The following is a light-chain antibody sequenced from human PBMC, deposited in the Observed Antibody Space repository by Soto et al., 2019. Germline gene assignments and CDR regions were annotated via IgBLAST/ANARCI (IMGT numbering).Light chain of an antibody. Sequence: QSALTQPASVSGSPGQSITITCSGTSSDVGGDNYVSWYQQHPGKAPKLMIYEASKRPSGVSDRFSGSRSGSTASLTVSGLQAEDEADYYCSSSTNRGVLFAAGTKLTVL. J-gene: IGLJ2*01. CDR1: SSDVGGDNY. CDR3: SSSTNRGVL. V-gene: IGLV2-14*01. CDR2: EAS.